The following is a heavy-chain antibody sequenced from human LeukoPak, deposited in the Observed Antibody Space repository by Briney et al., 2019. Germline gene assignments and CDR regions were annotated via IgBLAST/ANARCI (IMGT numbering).Heavy chain of an antibody. CDR2: ISSNGGST. V-gene: IGHV3-64*01. Sequence: PGVSLRLSCAASTFTFSSYAMHWLRQAPGQGLEYVTAISSNGGSTYYANSVKGRITISRDNYKNTLYLQMGSLRAEDMAVYYCATALRRIVGACYFDYWGQGTLVTVSS. D-gene: IGHD1-26*01. CDR1: TFTFSSYA. CDR3: ATALRRIVGACYFDY. J-gene: IGHJ4*02.